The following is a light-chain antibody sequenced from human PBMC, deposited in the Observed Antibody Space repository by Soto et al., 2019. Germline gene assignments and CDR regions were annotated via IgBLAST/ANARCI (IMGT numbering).Light chain of an antibody. CDR3: QKRSNWPAN. V-gene: IGKV3-11*01. Sequence: EIVLTQSPGTLSLSPGERATLSFRASQSVSSSYLACYQQKPGQAPRLLLYGASNRATGTPARFSGSRSGTDFTLTISNLEPEDFAVYYCQKRSNWPANFRHGTRLEIK. J-gene: IGKJ5*01. CDR1: QSVSSSY. CDR2: GAS.